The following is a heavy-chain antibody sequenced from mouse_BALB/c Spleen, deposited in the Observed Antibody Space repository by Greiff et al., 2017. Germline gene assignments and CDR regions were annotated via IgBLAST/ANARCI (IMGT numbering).Heavy chain of an antibody. CDR1: GFTFSDYY. J-gene: IGHJ4*01. CDR2: ISDGGSYT. CDR3: ARGYYGSAMDY. D-gene: IGHD1-1*01. Sequence: EVMLVESGGGLVKPGGSLKLSCAASGFTFSDYYMYWVRQTPEKRLEWVATISDGGSYTYYPDSVKGRFTISRDNAKNNLYLQMSSLKSEDTAMYYCARGYYGSAMDYRGQGTSVTVSS. V-gene: IGHV5-4*02.